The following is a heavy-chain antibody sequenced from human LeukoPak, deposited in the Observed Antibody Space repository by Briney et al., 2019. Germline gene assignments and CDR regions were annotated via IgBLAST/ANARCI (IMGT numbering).Heavy chain of an antibody. CDR2: ISGSGGST. V-gene: IGHV3-23*01. CDR1: GFTFSSYG. J-gene: IGHJ4*02. CDR3: AKSGGEEWLLYGGY. Sequence: GGSLRLSCAASGFTFSSYGMSWVRQAPGKGLECVSTISGSGGSTYYADSVKSRFTISRDNSKNTLYLQMNSLRAEDTAVYYCAKSGGEEWLLYGGYWGQGTLVTVSS. D-gene: IGHD3-3*01.